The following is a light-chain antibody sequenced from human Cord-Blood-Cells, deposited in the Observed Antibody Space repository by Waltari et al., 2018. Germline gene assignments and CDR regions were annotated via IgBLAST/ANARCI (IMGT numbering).Light chain of an antibody. V-gene: IGLV2-23*01. Sequence: QSALTQPASVSGSPGQSITISCTGTSSDVGSYNLVSWYQHYPGKAPKLMIYEGSKRPSGVSNLFSGAKSGDTAPLTISGLQAEDEADYYCCSYAGSSTLVFGGGTKLTVL. J-gene: IGLJ3*02. CDR3: CSYAGSSTLV. CDR1: SSDVGSYNL. CDR2: EGS.